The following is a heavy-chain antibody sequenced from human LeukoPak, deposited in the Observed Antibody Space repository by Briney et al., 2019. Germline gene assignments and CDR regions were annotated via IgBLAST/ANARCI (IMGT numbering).Heavy chain of an antibody. CDR1: GFTFSHFW. V-gene: IGHV3-7*01. CDR3: AREDGYCSGGNCYSYFDS. CDR2: IKKTGSET. J-gene: IGHJ4*02. Sequence: GGSLRLSCAASGFTFSHFWMSWVRHAPGKGLEWVAYIKKTGSETYYVDSVKGRFTITRDNTRNSLFLQMYRMRAEDTAVYFCAREDGYCSGGNCYSYFDSWGQGTLVTVSS. D-gene: IGHD2-15*01.